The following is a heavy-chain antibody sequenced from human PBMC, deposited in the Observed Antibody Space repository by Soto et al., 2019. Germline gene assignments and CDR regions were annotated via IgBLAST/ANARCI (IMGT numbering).Heavy chain of an antibody. Sequence: QVQLVESGGGVVQPGRSLRLSCAASGFPFRTTGMQWVRQAPGKGLEWVAMISHDGGAKYYADSVKGRFTISRDDSKNTLYLQMNSLRPEDTAVYYCAKDLYSSGWYNYFDPWGQGTLVTVSS. CDR3: AKDLYSSGWYNYFDP. CDR1: GFPFRTTG. D-gene: IGHD6-19*01. J-gene: IGHJ5*02. CDR2: ISHDGGAK. V-gene: IGHV3-30*18.